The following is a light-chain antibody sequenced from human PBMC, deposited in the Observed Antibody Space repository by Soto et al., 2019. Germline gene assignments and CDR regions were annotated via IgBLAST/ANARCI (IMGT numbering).Light chain of an antibody. Sequence: QSALTQPASVSGSPGQSITISCTGTSSDVGGYNYVSWYQQHPGKAPKLMIYEVSNRPSGVSNRFSGSKSGNTASLTISGLQAADEADYSCSSYTSSSTPNWVFGGGTKLTVL. CDR3: SSYTSSSTPNWV. V-gene: IGLV2-14*01. CDR2: EVS. J-gene: IGLJ3*02. CDR1: SSDVGGYNY.